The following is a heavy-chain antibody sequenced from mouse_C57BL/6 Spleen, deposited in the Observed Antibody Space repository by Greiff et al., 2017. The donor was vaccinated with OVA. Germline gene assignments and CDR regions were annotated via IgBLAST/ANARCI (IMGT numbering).Heavy chain of an antibody. J-gene: IGHJ3*01. CDR2: IDPSDSYT. CDR1: GYTFTSYW. Sequence: QVQLQQPGAELVRPGTSVKLSCKASGYTFTSYWMHWVKQRPGQGLEWIGVIDPSDSYTNYNQKFKGKATLTVDTSSSTAYMQLSSLTSEDSAVYDCARSSYYGSSWFAYWGQGTLVTVSA. CDR3: ARSSYYGSSWFAY. V-gene: IGHV1-59*01. D-gene: IGHD1-1*01.